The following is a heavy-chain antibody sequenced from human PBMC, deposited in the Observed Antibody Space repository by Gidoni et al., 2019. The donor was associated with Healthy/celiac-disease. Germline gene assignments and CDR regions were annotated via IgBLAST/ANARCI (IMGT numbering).Heavy chain of an antibody. V-gene: IGHV3-73*02. CDR3: TRHEGGSYYYYYGMDV. J-gene: IGHJ6*02. CDR2: IRSKANSYAT. D-gene: IGHD1-26*01. CDR1: GFPFSGCA. Sequence: EVQLVESGGGLVQPGGSLKRSCAASGFPFSGCAMHWVRQASGKGMGWVGRIRSKANSYATAYAASVKGRFTISRDDSKNTAYLQMNSLKTEDTAVYYCTRHEGGSYYYYYGMDVWGQGTTVTVSS.